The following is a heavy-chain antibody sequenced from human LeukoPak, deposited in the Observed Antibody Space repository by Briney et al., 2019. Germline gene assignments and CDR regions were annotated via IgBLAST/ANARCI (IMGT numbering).Heavy chain of an antibody. D-gene: IGHD4-11*01. Sequence: SETLSLTCTVSGDSITNCFWSWIRQPPGKGLEWIGYVSYSGSTNYNPSLKSRVTISVDTSKNQFSLKLTSVTAADTAVYYCARAHSQGGNWFDPWGQGTLVTVSS. J-gene: IGHJ5*02. CDR1: GDSITNCF. V-gene: IGHV4-59*01. CDR3: ARAHSQGGNWFDP. CDR2: VSYSGST.